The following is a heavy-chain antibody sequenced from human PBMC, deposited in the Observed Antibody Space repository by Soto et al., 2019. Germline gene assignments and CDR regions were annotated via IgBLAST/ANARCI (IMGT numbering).Heavy chain of an antibody. CDR1: GGSFSGYY. D-gene: IGHD2-8*02. CDR2: INHSGST. J-gene: IGHJ4*02. Sequence: SETLALTCAVYGGSFSGYYWTWIRQPPGTGLEWIGEINHSGSTNYNPSLKSRVTISVDTSKNQFSLRLTSVTAADTAVYYCARDKITGLFDYWGQGTLVTVSS. CDR3: ARDKITGLFDY. V-gene: IGHV4-34*01.